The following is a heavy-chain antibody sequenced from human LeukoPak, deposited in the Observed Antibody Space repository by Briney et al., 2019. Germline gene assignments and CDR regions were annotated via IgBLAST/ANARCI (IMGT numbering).Heavy chain of an antibody. CDR1: GFIFRNYA. CDR2: ITGSGDTT. D-gene: IGHD6-19*01. J-gene: IGHJ4*02. Sequence: PGGSLRLSCAASGFIFRNYAMSWVRQAPGKGLEWVSAITGSGDTTYYADSVKGRFTISRDNSKNTLYVEMNTLRAEDPAVYYCAREGSTEPPPLSIGVAGTHFDYWGQGTLVTVSS. CDR3: AREGSTEPPPLSIGVAGTHFDY. V-gene: IGHV3-23*01.